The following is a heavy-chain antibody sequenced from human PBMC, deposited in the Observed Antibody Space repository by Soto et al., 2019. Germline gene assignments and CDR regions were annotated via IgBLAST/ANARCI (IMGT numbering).Heavy chain of an antibody. CDR2: TSYDGNNK. D-gene: IGHD3-16*01. J-gene: IGHJ4*02. Sequence: QVQLVESGGGVVQPGTSLRLSCAASGFRFKSFVMHWVRQAPGKRLEWVACTSYDGNNKDYGDSVKGRFTVSRDNSQNTLHLQMDFLRPEDTALYYCARWGTTGGFDLWGQGTLVSVSS. CDR3: ARWGTTGGFDL. CDR1: GFRFKSFV. V-gene: IGHV3-30*19.